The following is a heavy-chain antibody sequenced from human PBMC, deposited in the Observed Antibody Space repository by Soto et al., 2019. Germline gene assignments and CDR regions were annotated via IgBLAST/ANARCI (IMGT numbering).Heavy chain of an antibody. CDR2: IYPGDSDT. CDR3: ARGFGSSGYSDGAFDV. Sequence: GESLKISCKGSGYSFTSYWIGWVRQTPGKGLGWMGIIYPGDSDTRYNQSFQGKVTITVDKSISTDYLQWSSLKASAAAMYYCARGFGSSGYSDGAFDVWGQGTMVTVSS. CDR1: GYSFTSYW. V-gene: IGHV5-51*01. J-gene: IGHJ3*01. D-gene: IGHD3-22*01.